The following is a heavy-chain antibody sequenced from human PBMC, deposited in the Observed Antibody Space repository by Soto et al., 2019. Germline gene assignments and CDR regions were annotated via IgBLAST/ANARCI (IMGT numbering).Heavy chain of an antibody. J-gene: IGHJ5*02. CDR2: IYVTGTV. CDR1: GAALNSGHYY. V-gene: IGHV4-31*03. D-gene: IGHD2-21*01. CDR3: ARLRIATNNYKWFDP. Sequence: PSETLSLTCSVSGAALNSGHYYWSWIRQVPGQGLEWIGHIYVTGTVDYSPSLRDRITISQDTSERQFSLNLRLVTAADTAVYYCARLRIATNNYKWFDPWGQGTLVTVSS.